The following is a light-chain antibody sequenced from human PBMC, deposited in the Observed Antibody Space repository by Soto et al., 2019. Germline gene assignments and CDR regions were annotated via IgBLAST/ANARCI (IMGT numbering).Light chain of an antibody. V-gene: IGKV3-20*01. CDR3: QQYGSSVT. J-gene: IGKJ5*01. CDR1: QFVTSGH. Sequence: EMVLTQSPGTLSVSSGEGATLSCRASQFVTSGHLAWYQQKPGQAPRLLIYDASTRATGIPDRVSGSGSGTDFSLTISRLEPEDFAVYYCQQYGSSVTFGQGTRLEIK. CDR2: DAS.